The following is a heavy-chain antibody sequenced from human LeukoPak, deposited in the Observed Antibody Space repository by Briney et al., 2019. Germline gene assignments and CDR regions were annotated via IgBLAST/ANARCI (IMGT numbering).Heavy chain of an antibody. CDR2: IYHSGSP. CDR1: GGSVSSTNW. Sequence: SETLSLTCAVSGGSVSSTNWWSWVRQPPGKGLEWIGEIYHSGSPNYNPSLKSRVTISVDKSRNHFSLNLSSVTAADTAVYYCARVNINNWHSCDYWGQGTLVTVSS. V-gene: IGHV4-4*02. D-gene: IGHD1-1*01. CDR3: ARVNINNWHSCDY. J-gene: IGHJ4*02.